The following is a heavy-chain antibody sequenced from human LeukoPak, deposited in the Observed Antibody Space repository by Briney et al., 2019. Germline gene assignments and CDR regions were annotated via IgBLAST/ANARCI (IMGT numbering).Heavy chain of an antibody. V-gene: IGHV3-21*01. D-gene: IGHD4-11*01. CDR1: GFTFSSYS. CDR2: ITSSSSYI. CDR3: VRLYDDYTNGHFDS. J-gene: IGHJ4*02. Sequence: NPGGSLRLSCAASGFTFSSYSMNWVRQAPGKGLEWVSSITSSSSYIYYADSVKGRFTISRHNAKNSLYLQLNSLRAEDTAVYYCVRLYDDYTNGHFDSWGQGTLVTVSS.